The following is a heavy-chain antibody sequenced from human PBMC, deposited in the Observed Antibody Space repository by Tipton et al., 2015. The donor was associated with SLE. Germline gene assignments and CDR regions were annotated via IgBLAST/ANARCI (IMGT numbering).Heavy chain of an antibody. V-gene: IGHV4-34*01. Sequence: LRLSCAVYGGSFSGYYWNWIRQPPGKGLEWIGEIKHSGSTNYKPSLKSRVTISVDTSKNQFSLKLSSVTAADTAVYYCARGRGGEHFDYWGQGTLVTVSS. CDR3: ARGRGGEHFDY. CDR2: IKHSGST. J-gene: IGHJ4*02. D-gene: IGHD7-27*01. CDR1: GGSFSGYY.